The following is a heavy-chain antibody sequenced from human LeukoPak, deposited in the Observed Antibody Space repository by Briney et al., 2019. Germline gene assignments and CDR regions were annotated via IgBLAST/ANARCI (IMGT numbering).Heavy chain of an antibody. CDR3: ARADWRYNWFDP. J-gene: IGHJ5*02. Sequence: PSQTLSPTCTVSGGSISSSSYYWGWIREPPGKGLEWIGSIYYSGSTYYNPSLKSRVTISVDTSKNQFSLKLSSVTAADTAVYYCARADWRYNWFDPWGQGTLVTVSS. V-gene: IGHV4-39*01. CDR1: GGSISSSSYY. CDR2: IYYSGST. D-gene: IGHD2-21*01.